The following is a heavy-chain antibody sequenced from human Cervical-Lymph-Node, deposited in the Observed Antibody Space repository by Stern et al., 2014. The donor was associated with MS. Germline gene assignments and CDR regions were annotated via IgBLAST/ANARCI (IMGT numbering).Heavy chain of an antibody. D-gene: IGHD1-7*01. CDR1: GGTFSSYA. J-gene: IGHJ4*02. Sequence: QVQLVQSGAEVKKPGSSVKVSCKASGGTFSSYAISWVRQAPGQGLEWMGRIIPILGIANYAQKFQGRVTITADKSTSTAYMELSSLRSEDTAVYYCARDEVRMYNWNLGARRGPATDDYWGQGTLVTVSS. CDR2: IIPILGIA. V-gene: IGHV1-69*04. CDR3: ARDEVRMYNWNLGARRGPATDDY.